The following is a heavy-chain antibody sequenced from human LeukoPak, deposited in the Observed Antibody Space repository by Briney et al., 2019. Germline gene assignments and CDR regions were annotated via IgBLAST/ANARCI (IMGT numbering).Heavy chain of an antibody. D-gene: IGHD6-19*01. CDR1: GFTFSNSA. Sequence: GGSLRLSCPASGFTFSNSAMSWVRQAPGKGLEGVSTLSGSGITTYYAASVKGRFTISRDNSKNTLYLQMNSLRAEDTAVYYCAKGIYSSGWSYFDYWGHGTLVTVSS. J-gene: IGHJ4*01. CDR2: LSGSGITT. CDR3: AKGIYSSGWSYFDY. V-gene: IGHV3-23*01.